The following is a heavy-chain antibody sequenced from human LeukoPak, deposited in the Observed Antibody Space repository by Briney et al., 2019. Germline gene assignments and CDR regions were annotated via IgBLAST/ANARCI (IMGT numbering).Heavy chain of an antibody. V-gene: IGHV1-3*01. CDR2: INAGNGNT. D-gene: IGHD6-6*01. Sequence: ASVKVSCKASGYTFTSYYMHWVRQAPGQRLEWMGWINAGNGNTKYSQKFQGRVTITRDASASTAYMELSSLRSEDTAVYYCARGSIAARGYFDYWGQGTLVTVSS. CDR3: ARGSIAARGYFDY. J-gene: IGHJ4*02. CDR1: GYTFTSYY.